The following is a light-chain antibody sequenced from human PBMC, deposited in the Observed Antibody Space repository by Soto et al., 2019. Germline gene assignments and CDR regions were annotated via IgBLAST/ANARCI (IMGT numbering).Light chain of an antibody. CDR2: EVI. Sequence: QSALTQPASVSGSPGQSITISCTAISSDITTYNYVSWYQHHPGKAPQLIIYEVINRPSGVSNRFSGSKSGNTASLTISGLQAEDEADYYCSSYPSSRWVFGGGTQLTVL. J-gene: IGLJ3*02. CDR1: SSDITTYNY. CDR3: SSYPSSRWV. V-gene: IGLV2-14*01.